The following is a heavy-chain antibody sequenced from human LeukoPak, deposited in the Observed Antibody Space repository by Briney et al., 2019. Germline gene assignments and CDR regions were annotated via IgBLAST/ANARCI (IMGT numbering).Heavy chain of an antibody. CDR3: ARGRPYYYDSSGYYPYDAFDI. Sequence: GGSLRLXCAASGFTVSSNYMSWVRQAPGKGLEWVSVIYSGGSTYYADSVKGRFTISRDNSKNTLYLQMNSLRAEDTAVYYCARGRPYYYDSSGYYPYDAFDIWGQGTMVTVPS. CDR1: GFTVSSNY. CDR2: IYSGGST. D-gene: IGHD3-22*01. V-gene: IGHV3-53*01. J-gene: IGHJ3*02.